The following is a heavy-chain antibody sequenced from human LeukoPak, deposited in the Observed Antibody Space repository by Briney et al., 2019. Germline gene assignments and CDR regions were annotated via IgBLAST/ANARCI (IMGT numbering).Heavy chain of an antibody. D-gene: IGHD1-26*01. V-gene: IGHV1-18*01. J-gene: IGHJ5*02. CDR3: ARPPSGSSFGNWFDP. CDR2: ISAYNGNT. CDR1: GYTFTSYD. Sequence: PEASVKVSCKASGYTFTSYDINWVRQATGQGLEWMGWISAYNGNTNYAQKLQGRVTMTTDTSTSTAYMELRSLRSDDTAVYYCARPPSGSSFGNWFDPWGQGTLVTVSS.